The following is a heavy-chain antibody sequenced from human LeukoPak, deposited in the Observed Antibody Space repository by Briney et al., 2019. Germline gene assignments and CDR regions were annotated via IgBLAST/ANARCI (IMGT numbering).Heavy chain of an antibody. CDR2: IYSGGST. J-gene: IGHJ4*02. CDR3: ARTRVDTTTFDYFDY. D-gene: IGHD4-11*01. Sequence: GGSLRLSCVVSGFTVSTNFMSWVRQAPGERLEWVSVIYSGGSTYYADSVKGRFTISRGNSKNTLYLQMNSLRAEDTAAYYCARTRVDTTTFDYFDYWGQGTLVTVSS. CDR1: GFTVSTNF. V-gene: IGHV3-53*01.